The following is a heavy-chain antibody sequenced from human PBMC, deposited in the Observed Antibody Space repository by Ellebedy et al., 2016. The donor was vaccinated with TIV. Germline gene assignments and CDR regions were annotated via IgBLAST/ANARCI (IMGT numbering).Heavy chain of an antibody. D-gene: IGHD6-6*01. J-gene: IGHJ6*03. CDR3: ARVEYSSSMLEYYYYMDV. CDR2: IYTSGST. Sequence: SETLSLTXTVSGGSISSYYWSWIRQPAGKGLEWIGRIYTSGSTNYNPSLKSRVTISVDTSKNQFSLKLSSVTAADTAVYYCARVEYSSSMLEYYYYMDVWGKGTTVTVSS. CDR1: GGSISSYY. V-gene: IGHV4-4*07.